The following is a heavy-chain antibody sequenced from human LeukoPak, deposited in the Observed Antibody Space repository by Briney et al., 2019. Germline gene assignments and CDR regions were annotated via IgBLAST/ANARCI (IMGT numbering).Heavy chain of an antibody. CDR1: GYTFTGYY. V-gene: IGHV1-69*05. CDR3: ARDLARDGYSLFDY. J-gene: IGHJ4*02. CDR2: IIPIFGTA. Sequence: ASVKVSCKASGYTFTGYYMHWVRQAPGQGLEWMGGIIPIFGTANYAQKFQGRVTITTDESTSTAYMELSSLRSEDTAVYYCARDLARDGYSLFDYWGQGTLVTVSS. D-gene: IGHD5-24*01.